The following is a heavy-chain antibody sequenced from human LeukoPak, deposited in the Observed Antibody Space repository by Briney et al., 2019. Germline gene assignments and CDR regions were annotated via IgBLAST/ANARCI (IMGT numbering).Heavy chain of an antibody. CDR3: ARDTEPLLRSSPFDY. CDR1: GFTFSDYY. Sequence: PGGSLRLSCAASGFTFSDYYMGWIRQAPGKGLECVSYIHFSGSDIYYADSVKGRFTISRDNAKNSLYLQMNSLRAEDTAVYYCARDTEPLLRSSPFDYWGQGTLVTVSS. V-gene: IGHV3-11*04. J-gene: IGHJ4*02. CDR2: IHFSGSDI. D-gene: IGHD1-14*01.